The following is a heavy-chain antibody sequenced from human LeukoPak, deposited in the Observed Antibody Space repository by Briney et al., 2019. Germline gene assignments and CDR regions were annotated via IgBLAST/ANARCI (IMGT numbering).Heavy chain of an antibody. J-gene: IGHJ4*02. D-gene: IGHD2-15*01. Sequence: GGSLRLSCAASGFTFSTYAMTWVRQAPGKGLEWVSLISRGGDVTYYPDSVKGRFTISRDSSKNTLYLQMHSLRAEDTAVYYCAARPGEVAVPYDYWGQGTLVAVSS. CDR3: AARPGEVAVPYDY. CDR2: ISRGGDVT. V-gene: IGHV3-23*01. CDR1: GFTFSTYA.